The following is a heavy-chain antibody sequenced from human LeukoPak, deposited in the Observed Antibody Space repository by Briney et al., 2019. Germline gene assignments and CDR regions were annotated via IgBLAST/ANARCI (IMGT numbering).Heavy chain of an antibody. Sequence: SXXVSCKASGGTFISYGISWVRQAPGQGLEWRGGIIPIFGTANYAQKFQGRVTITADESTSTAYMELSSLRSEDTAVYYCAREVGATSDAFDIWGQGTMVTVSS. CDR2: IIPIFGTA. CDR1: GGTFISYG. D-gene: IGHD1-26*01. CDR3: AREVGATSDAFDI. J-gene: IGHJ3*02. V-gene: IGHV1-69*13.